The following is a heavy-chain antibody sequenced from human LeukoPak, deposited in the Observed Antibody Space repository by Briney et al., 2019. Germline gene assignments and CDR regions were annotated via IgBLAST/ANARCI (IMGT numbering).Heavy chain of an antibody. CDR1: GFTFSSYA. J-gene: IGHJ6*03. V-gene: IGHV3-23*01. CDR2: ISGSGGST. CDR3: AKAGRFLEWLLFHYMDV. D-gene: IGHD3-3*01. Sequence: GGSLRLSCAASGFTFSSYAMSWVRQAPGKGLEWVSAISGSGGSTYYADSVKGRFTISRDNSKNTLYLQMNSLRAEDTAVYYCAKAGRFLEWLLFHYMDVWGKGTTVTVSS.